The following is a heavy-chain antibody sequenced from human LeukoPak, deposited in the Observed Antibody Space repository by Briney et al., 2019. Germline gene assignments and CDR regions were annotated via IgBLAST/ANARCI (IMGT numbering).Heavy chain of an antibody. Sequence: SETLSLTCTVSAGSITSGDYFWTWIRQPAGTGLEWIGRIYTRGSTNYNPSLKRRVTISIDTSKNQFSLKLSSVTAADTAVYYCARAPYSGTYYVNDWGQGTLVTVSS. D-gene: IGHD1-26*01. V-gene: IGHV4-61*02. CDR3: ARAPYSGTYYVND. J-gene: IGHJ4*02. CDR2: IYTRGST. CDR1: AGSITSGDYF.